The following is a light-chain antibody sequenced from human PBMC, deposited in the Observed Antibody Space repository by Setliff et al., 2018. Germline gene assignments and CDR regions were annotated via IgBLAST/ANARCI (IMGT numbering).Light chain of an antibody. Sequence: QSLLTQPPSASGTPGQRVTISCSGSNSNIGSNIVNWYQQVPGTAPKLLIYSDYQRPSGVPDRFSGSKSGTSASLAISGLQSEDEADYYCSSWDDSLDGFYVFGTGTK. V-gene: IGLV1-44*01. J-gene: IGLJ1*01. CDR3: SSWDDSLDGFYV. CDR1: NSNIGSNI. CDR2: SDY.